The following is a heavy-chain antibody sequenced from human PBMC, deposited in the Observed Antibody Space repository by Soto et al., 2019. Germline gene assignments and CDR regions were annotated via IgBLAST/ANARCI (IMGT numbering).Heavy chain of an antibody. CDR2: ISAYNGNT. J-gene: IGHJ4*02. Sequence: QVQLVQSGAEVKKPGASVKVSCKASGYTFTSYGINWVRQAPGQGLEWMGWISAYNGNTNYAQKLHGRVTMTTVTSTSTASMQLRSLRSDDTAVYYCARGDYYYVSGSYSGYWGQGTLVTVSS. CDR1: GYTFTSYG. D-gene: IGHD3-10*01. CDR3: ARGDYYYVSGSYSGY. V-gene: IGHV1-18*01.